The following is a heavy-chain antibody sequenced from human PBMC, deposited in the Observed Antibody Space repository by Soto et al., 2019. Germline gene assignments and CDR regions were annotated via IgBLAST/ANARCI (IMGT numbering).Heavy chain of an antibody. CDR2: IYYSGST. Sequence: LSLTCTVSGGSISSGDYYWSWIRQPPGKGLEWIGYIYYSGSTYYNPSLKSRVTISVDTSKNQFSLKLSSVTAADTAVYYCARESGDSLYGMDVWGQGTTVTVSS. CDR1: GGSISSGDYY. V-gene: IGHV4-30-4*01. J-gene: IGHJ6*02. CDR3: ARESGDSLYGMDV. D-gene: IGHD4-17*01.